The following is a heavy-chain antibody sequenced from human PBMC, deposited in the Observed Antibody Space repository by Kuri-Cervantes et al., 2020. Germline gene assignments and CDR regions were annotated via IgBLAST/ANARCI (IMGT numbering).Heavy chain of an antibody. CDR2: ISGSGGST. CDR1: GFTFSSYA. J-gene: IGHJ4*02. Sequence: GESLKIPCAASGFTFSSYAMSWVRQAPGKGLEWVSAISGSGGSTYYADSVKGRFTISRDNSKHTLYLQMNSLRAEDTAVYYCAKEDSSGWYSGFGYFDYWGQGTLVTVSS. CDR3: AKEDSSGWYSGFGYFDY. V-gene: IGHV3-23*01. D-gene: IGHD6-19*01.